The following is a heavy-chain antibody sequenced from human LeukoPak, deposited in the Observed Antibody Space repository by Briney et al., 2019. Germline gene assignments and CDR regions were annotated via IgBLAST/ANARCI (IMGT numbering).Heavy chain of an antibody. D-gene: IGHD2-2*01. CDR2: ISGSGGST. V-gene: IGHV3-23*01. J-gene: IGHJ5*02. CDR1: GFTFSSYA. Sequence: PGGSLRLSCAASGFTFSSYAMSWVRQAPGKGLEWVSAISGSGGSTYYADSVKGRFTISRDNSKNTAYLQMNSLKTEDTAVYYCTSAATMPVGWFDPWGQGTLVTVSS. CDR3: TSAATMPVGWFDP.